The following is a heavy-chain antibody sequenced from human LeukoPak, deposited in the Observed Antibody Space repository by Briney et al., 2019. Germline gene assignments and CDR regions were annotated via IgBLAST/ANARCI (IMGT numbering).Heavy chain of an antibody. V-gene: IGHV3-30-3*01. CDR1: GFTFSSYA. J-gene: IGHJ4*02. CDR2: ISYDGSNK. D-gene: IGHD4-17*01. Sequence: GGSLRLSGAASGFTFSSYAMHWVRQAPGKGLEWVAVISYDGSNKYYADSVKGRFTISRDNSKNTLYLQMNSLRAEDTAVYYCARDYGHDEGYFDYWGQGTLVTVSS. CDR3: ARDYGHDEGYFDY.